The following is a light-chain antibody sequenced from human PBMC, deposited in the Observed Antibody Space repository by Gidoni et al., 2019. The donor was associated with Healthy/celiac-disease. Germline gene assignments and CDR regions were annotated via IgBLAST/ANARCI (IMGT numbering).Light chain of an antibody. Sequence: IVLTQSPATLSLSPGERPTLPCRASQSVSSYLAWYQQKPGQAPRLLIYDASNRATGIPARFSGSGSGTDFTLTISSLEPEDFAVYYCQQRSNWPGTFGPGTKVDIK. CDR1: QSVSSY. V-gene: IGKV3-11*01. CDR2: DAS. CDR3: QQRSNWPGT. J-gene: IGKJ3*01.